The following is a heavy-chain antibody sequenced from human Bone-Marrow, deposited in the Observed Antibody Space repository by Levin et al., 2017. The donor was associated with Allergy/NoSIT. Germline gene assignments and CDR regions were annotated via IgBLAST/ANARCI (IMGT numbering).Heavy chain of an antibody. V-gene: IGHV4-34*01. CDR2: INHSGST. CDR1: GGSFSGYY. Sequence: SETLSLTCAVYGGSFSGYYWSWIRQPPGKGLEWIGEINHSGSTNYNPSLKSRVTISVDTSKNQFSLKLSSVTAADTAVYYCARDPRAAAGPIYYYYYMDVWGKGTTVTVSS. CDR3: ARDPRAAAGPIYYYYYMDV. J-gene: IGHJ6*03. D-gene: IGHD6-13*01.